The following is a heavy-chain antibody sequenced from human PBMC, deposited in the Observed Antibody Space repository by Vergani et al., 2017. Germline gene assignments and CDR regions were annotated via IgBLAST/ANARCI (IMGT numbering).Heavy chain of an antibody. CDR2: INHSGST. J-gene: IGHJ5*02. V-gene: IGHV4-34*01. CDR1: GGSFSGYY. Sequence: QVQLQQWGAGLLKPSETLSLTCAVYGGSFSGYYWSWIRQPPGKGLEWIGEINHSGSTNYNPSLKSRVTISVDTSKNQFSLKLSSVTAADTAVYYCASTYGDGKLNWFDPWGQGTLVTVSS. CDR3: ASTYGDGKLNWFDP. D-gene: IGHD4-17*01.